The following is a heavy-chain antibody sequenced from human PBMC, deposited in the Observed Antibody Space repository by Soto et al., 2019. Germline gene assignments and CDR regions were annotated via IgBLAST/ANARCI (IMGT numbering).Heavy chain of an antibody. J-gene: IGHJ4*02. CDR1: GFTFSSYG. V-gene: IGHV3-33*01. CDR3: ARDQVFLHYSDY. CDR2: IWYDGSNK. Sequence: QVQLVESGGGVVQPGRSLRLSCAASGFTFSSYGMHWVRQAPGKGLEWVAGIWYDGSNKYYADSVKGRFTISRDNSKNTLYLQMNSLRAEDTAVYYCARDQVFLHYSDYWGQGTLVTVSS.